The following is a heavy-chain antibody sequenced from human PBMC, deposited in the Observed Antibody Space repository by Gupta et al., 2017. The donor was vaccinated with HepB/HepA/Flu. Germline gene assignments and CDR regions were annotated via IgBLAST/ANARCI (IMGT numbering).Heavy chain of an antibody. D-gene: IGHD6-19*01. V-gene: IGHV3-30-3*01. J-gene: IGHJ4*02. CDR1: GFTFSSYA. CDR2: ISYDGSNK. CDR3: ARSASDMYSSGWYYFDY. Sequence: QVQLVESGGGVVQPGRSLRLSCAASGFTFSSYAMHWVRQAPGKGLEWVAVISYDGSNKYYADSVKGRFTISRDNSKNTLYLQMNSLRAEDTAVYYCARSASDMYSSGWYYFDYWGQGTLVTVSS.